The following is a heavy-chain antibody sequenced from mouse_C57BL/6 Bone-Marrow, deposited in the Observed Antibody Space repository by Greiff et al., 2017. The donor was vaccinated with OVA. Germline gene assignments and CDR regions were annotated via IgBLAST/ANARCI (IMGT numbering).Heavy chain of an antibody. V-gene: IGHV1-7*01. D-gene: IGHD2-3*01. Sequence: QVQLQQSGAELAKPGASVKLSCKASGYTFTSYWMHWVKQRPGQGLEWIGYINPSSGYTKYNQKFKDKATSTADKSSSTAYMQLSSLTYEDSAVYYCARERWLLRAYAMDYWGQGTSVTVSS. CDR2: INPSSGYT. CDR3: ARERWLLRAYAMDY. CDR1: GYTFTSYW. J-gene: IGHJ4*01.